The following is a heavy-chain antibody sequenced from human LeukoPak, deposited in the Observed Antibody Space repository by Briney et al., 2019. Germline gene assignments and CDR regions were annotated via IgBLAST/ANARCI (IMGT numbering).Heavy chain of an antibody. Sequence: SETLSLTCAVSGASIASHSWWSWVRQPPGKGLEWIGEVYHSGGANYKPSLKSRVTISVDTSRNHFSLKLTSVTAADTAVYFCAYNRDFALDNWGQGTLVTVSS. CDR3: AYNRDFALDN. D-gene: IGHD1-14*01. CDR1: GASIASHSW. V-gene: IGHV4/OR15-8*01. CDR2: VYHSGGA. J-gene: IGHJ4*01.